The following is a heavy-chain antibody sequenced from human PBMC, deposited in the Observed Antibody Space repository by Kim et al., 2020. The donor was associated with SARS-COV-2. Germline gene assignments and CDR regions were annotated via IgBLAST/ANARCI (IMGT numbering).Heavy chain of an antibody. Sequence: ASVKVSCKASGYTFTSYAMNWVRQAPGQGLEWMGWINTNTGNPTYAQGFTGRFVFSLDTSVSTAYLQISSLKAEDTAVYYCARDCVSLAYCGGDCEWCYWGQGTLVTVSS. CDR2: INTNTGNP. D-gene: IGHD2-21*02. CDR3: ARDCVSLAYCGGDCEWCY. CDR1: GYTFTSYA. V-gene: IGHV7-4-1*02. J-gene: IGHJ4*02.